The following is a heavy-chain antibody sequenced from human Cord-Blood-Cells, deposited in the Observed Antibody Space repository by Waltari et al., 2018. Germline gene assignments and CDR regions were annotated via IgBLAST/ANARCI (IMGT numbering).Heavy chain of an antibody. CDR3: ARDEGETMVRGVSSCDY. CDR2: MYHSGST. CDR1: GYSISSGYY. J-gene: IGHJ4*02. Sequence: QVQLQESGPGLVKPSETLSLTCAVSGYSISSGYYWGWIRQPPGRGLEWIGSMYHSGSTNYTPALKSLVTISVITSKNQVSLRLSSVTAADRAVYYWARDEGETMVRGVSSCDYWGQGTLVTVSS. D-gene: IGHD3-10*01. V-gene: IGHV4-38-2*02.